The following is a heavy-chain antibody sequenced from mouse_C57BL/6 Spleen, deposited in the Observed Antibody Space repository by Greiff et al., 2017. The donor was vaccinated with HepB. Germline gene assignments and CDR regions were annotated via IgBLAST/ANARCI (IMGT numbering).Heavy chain of an antibody. D-gene: IGHD1-1*01. J-gene: IGHJ2*01. CDR3: ARGPYYYGSSYDYFDY. Sequence: DVMLVESGGGLVKPGGSLKLSCAASGFTFSDYGMHWVRQAPEKGLEWVAYISSGSSTIYYADTVKGRFTISRDNAKNTLFLQMTSLRSEDTAMYYCARGPYYYGSSYDYFDYWGQGTTLTVSS. V-gene: IGHV5-17*01. CDR1: GFTFSDYG. CDR2: ISSGSSTI.